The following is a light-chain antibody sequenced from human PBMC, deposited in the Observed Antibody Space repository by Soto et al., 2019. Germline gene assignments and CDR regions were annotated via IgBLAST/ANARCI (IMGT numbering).Light chain of an antibody. CDR3: QQYGSSPPIT. J-gene: IGKJ5*01. Sequence: EIVLTQSPGTLSLSPGERATLSCRASQSVPNSYLAWYQQKPGQAPRLLIYGASSRATGIPVRFSGSGSGTDFTLTISRLEPEDFAVYYCQQYGSSPPITFGQGTRLEIK. CDR1: QSVPNSY. CDR2: GAS. V-gene: IGKV3-20*01.